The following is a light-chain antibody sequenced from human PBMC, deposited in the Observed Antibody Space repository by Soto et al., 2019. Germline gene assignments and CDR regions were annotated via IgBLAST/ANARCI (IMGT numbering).Light chain of an antibody. J-gene: IGKJ4*02. CDR3: LQHDSYPRT. CDR1: QGIRTN. V-gene: IGKV1-17*01. Sequence: IQMTQSPSSLSASVGDTITITCRASQGIRTNLGWYQQKPGKAPKRLMYDASSLPSGVPSRFSGNGAWTRFTLTISGLQPEDFATYYCLQHDSYPRTFGPGTKVEVK. CDR2: DAS.